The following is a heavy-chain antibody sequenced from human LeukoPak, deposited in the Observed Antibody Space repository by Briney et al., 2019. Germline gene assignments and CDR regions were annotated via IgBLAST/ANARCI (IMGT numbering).Heavy chain of an antibody. J-gene: IGHJ5*02. D-gene: IGHD1-1*01. CDR3: VRGPFGNDAGA. CDR2: INHGGHT. CDR1: GGSFNDYY. Sequence: SETLSLTCAVSGGSFNDYYWSWIRQSPGKGLEWIGEINHGGHTNYNPSPKSRVTMSVDTSKNQFSLNLIPVTAADAAVYYCVRGPFGNDAGAWGQGTRVTVSS. V-gene: IGHV4-34*01.